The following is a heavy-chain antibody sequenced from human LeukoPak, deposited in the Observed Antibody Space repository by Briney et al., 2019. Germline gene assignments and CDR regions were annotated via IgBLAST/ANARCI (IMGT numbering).Heavy chain of an antibody. V-gene: IGHV3-23*01. CDR1: GFTFSSYA. D-gene: IGHD6-13*01. CDR3: AKDSSYSSSWFQG. CDR2: ISGSGGST. J-gene: IGHJ4*02. Sequence: GGSLRLSCAAPGFTFSSYAMSWVRQAPGKGLEWVSAISGSGGSTYYADSVKGRFTISRDNSKNTLYLQMNSLRAEDTAVYYCAKDSSYSSSWFQGWGQGTLVTVSS.